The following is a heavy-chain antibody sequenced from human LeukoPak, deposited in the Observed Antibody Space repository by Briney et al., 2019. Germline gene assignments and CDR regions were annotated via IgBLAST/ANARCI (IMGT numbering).Heavy chain of an antibody. CDR1: GGTFSRYA. Sequence: GASVKVSCKASGGTFSRYAISWVRQAPGQELEWMGIINPSVGGATYARKFQGRVTMTRDTSTSTVYMELSSLRSEDTAVYYCARHGSGRYYPAEGRVDYWGQGTLVTVSS. D-gene: IGHD3-10*01. CDR2: INPSVGGA. CDR3: ARHGSGRYYPAEGRVDY. J-gene: IGHJ4*02. V-gene: IGHV1-46*03.